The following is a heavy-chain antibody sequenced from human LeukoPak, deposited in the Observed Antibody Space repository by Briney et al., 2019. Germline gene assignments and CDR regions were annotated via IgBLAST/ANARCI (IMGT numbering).Heavy chain of an antibody. D-gene: IGHD3-10*01. CDR1: GFTFSSYE. CDR3: ARDLYYGSGSYYHGY. Sequence: GVSLRLSCAASGFTFSSYEMNWLRRAPEKGLEGVSYISSSGSTIYYADSAKGLFTISRDNAKNSLYLQINSLRDEDTAVYYCARDLYYGSGSYYHGYWGQGNLVTVSS. J-gene: IGHJ4*02. V-gene: IGHV3-48*03. CDR2: ISSSGSTI.